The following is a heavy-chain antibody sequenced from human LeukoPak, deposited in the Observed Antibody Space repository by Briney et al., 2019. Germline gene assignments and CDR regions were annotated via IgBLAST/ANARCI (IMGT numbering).Heavy chain of an antibody. V-gene: IGHV3-21*01. D-gene: IGHD3-22*01. CDR1: GFSFSSYS. CDR3: ARGGYYDSSGYYADY. Sequence: PGRSLRLSCAASGFSFSSYSMNWVRQAPGKGLEWVSSISSSSSYIYYADSVKGRFTISRDNAKNSLYLQMNSLRAEDTAVYYCARGGYYDSSGYYADYWGQGTLVTVSS. CDR2: ISSSSSYI. J-gene: IGHJ4*02.